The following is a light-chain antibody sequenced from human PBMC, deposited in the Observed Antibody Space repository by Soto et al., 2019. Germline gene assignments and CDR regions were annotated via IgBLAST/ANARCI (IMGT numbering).Light chain of an antibody. CDR3: HVWDSSSDHRGVV. J-gene: IGLJ2*01. V-gene: IGLV3-21*02. CDR2: DDS. Sequence: SYELTQTPSVSVAPGQKARSTCGGNNIGSKSVHWYQQKPGQAPVLVVYDDSDRHSGIPERFSGSNSGNTATLTISRVEAGDEADYYCHVWDSSSDHRGVVFGGGTKLTVL. CDR1: NIGSKS.